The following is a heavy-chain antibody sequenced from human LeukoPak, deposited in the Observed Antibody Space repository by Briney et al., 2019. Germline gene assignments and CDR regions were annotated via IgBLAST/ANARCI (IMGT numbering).Heavy chain of an antibody. V-gene: IGHV3-73*01. D-gene: IGHD5-24*01. CDR3: ARHNEMTH. J-gene: IGHJ1*01. CDR2: VRIKANNYAT. CDR1: RFTFSGSA. Sequence: HPGGSLRLSCAASRFTFSGSAMHWVRQASGRGLEWVGRVRIKANNYATAYAASVKGRFTISRDDSKNTAYLQMNSLKTEDTAVYYCARHNEMTHWGQGTLVTVSS.